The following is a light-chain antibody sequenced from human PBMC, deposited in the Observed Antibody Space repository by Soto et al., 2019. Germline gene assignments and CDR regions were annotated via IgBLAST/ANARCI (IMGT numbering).Light chain of an antibody. CDR1: SSDVGGYNY. Sequence: QSALTQPRSVSGSPGQSVTISCTGTSSDVGGYNYVSWYQQHPGKAPKLTIYDVSERPSGVPDRFSGSKSGNTASLTISGLQAEDEADYYCCSYAGSYSLYVFGTGTKLTVL. J-gene: IGLJ1*01. CDR2: DVS. V-gene: IGLV2-11*01. CDR3: CSYAGSYSLYV.